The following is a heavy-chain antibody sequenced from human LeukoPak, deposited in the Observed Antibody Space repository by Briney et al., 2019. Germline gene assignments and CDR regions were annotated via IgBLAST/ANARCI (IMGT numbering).Heavy chain of an antibody. CDR3: ARDPPEDEWNSLDS. D-gene: IGHD1-7*01. Sequence: SETLSLTCTVSGGSVNGYYWNWIRQAPGKGLEWIGFIHYSGLTVYSPSLQSRVSMSVDTSGNQFSLDLSSVTAADTALYYCARDPPEDEWNSLDSWGQGILVTVSS. CDR2: IHYSGLT. CDR1: GGSVNGYY. J-gene: IGHJ4*02. V-gene: IGHV4-59*02.